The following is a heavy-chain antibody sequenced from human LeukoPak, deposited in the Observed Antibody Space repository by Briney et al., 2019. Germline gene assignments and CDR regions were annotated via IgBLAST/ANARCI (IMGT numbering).Heavy chain of an antibody. J-gene: IGHJ4*02. Sequence: GGSLRLSCAASGFTFSSYAMSWVRQAPGKGLEWVADISGSGGSTHYADSVKGRFTISRDNSKNSLYLQMNSLRAEDTAVYYCARGRDLFDYWGPGTLVTVSS. CDR2: ISGSGGST. V-gene: IGHV3-23*01. CDR1: GFTFSSYA. CDR3: ARGRDLFDY.